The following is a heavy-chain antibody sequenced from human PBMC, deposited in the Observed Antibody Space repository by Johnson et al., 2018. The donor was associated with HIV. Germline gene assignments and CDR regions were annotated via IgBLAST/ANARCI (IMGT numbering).Heavy chain of an antibody. D-gene: IGHD3-10*01. CDR3: ARRLWFRNLYDAFDI. CDR1: GFTFSTYA. J-gene: IGHJ3*02. V-gene: IGHV3-64*01. CDR2: ISSDGGST. Sequence: VQLVESGGGLVQPGGSLRLSCAASGFTFSTYAMHWVRQAPGKGLEYVSAISSDGGSTYYANSVKGTFTISRDNSKNTLYLQMNSLRAEDTAVYYCARRLWFRNLYDAFDIWGQGTMVTVSS.